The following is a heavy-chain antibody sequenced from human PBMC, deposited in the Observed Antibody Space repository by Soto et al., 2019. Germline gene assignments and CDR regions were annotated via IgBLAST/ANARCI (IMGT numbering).Heavy chain of an antibody. CDR1: GFTFKESA. V-gene: IGHV3-23*01. Sequence: EVRLLEAGGGLKQPGGSLRLSCAASGFTFKESAMNWVRQAPGKGLEWVASISDTGASTRYAESVRGRLSISRDNSKNTLYLQMISLRGEDTAVYYCAKGRGSGWAWYFDNWGQGTLVTVSS. CDR2: ISDTGAST. CDR3: AKGRGSGWAWYFDN. J-gene: IGHJ4*02. D-gene: IGHD6-19*01.